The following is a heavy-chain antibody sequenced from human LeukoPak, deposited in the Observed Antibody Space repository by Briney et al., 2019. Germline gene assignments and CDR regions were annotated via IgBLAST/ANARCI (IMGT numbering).Heavy chain of an antibody. CDR1: GFTFSSYS. D-gene: IGHD2/OR15-2a*01. CDR2: ISSSSAYI. CDR3: AKGNLGDY. Sequence: GGSLRLSCAASGFTFSSYSMNWVRQAPGKGLEWVSSISSSSAYIYYADSVKGRFTISRDNSKNTLYLQMNSLRAEDTAVYYCAKGNLGDYWGQGTLVTVSS. J-gene: IGHJ4*02. V-gene: IGHV3-21*04.